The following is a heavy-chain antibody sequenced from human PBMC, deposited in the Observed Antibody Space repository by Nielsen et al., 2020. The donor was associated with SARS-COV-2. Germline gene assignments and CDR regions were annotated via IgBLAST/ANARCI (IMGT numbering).Heavy chain of an antibody. CDR2: ISSSSSYI. CDR1: GFTFSSYS. CDR3: ARVKYYDFWSGYYGGAFDI. D-gene: IGHD3-3*01. J-gene: IGHJ3*02. Sequence: GESLKISCAASGFTFSSYSMNWVRQAPGKGLEWVSSISSSSSYIYYADSVKGRFTISRDNAKNSLYLQMNSLRAEDTAVYYCARVKYYDFWSGYYGGAFDIWGQGTMVTVSS. V-gene: IGHV3-21*04.